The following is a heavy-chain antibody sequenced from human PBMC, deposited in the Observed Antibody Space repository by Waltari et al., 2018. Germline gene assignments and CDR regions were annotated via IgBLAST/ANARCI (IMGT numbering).Heavy chain of an antibody. CDR1: GCSISSSSYY. Sequence: QLQLQESGPGLVKPSETLSLTCTVSGCSISSSSYYWGWIRQPPGKGLEWIGSIYYSGSTYYNPSLKSRVTISVDTSKNQFSLKLSSVTAADTAVYYCARRGDGYNGDAFDIWGQGTMVTVSS. V-gene: IGHV4-39*07. CDR3: ARRGDGYNGDAFDI. D-gene: IGHD5-12*01. CDR2: IYYSGST. J-gene: IGHJ3*02.